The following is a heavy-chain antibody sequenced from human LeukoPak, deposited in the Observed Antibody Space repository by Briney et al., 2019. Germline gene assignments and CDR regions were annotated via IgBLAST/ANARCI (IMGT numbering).Heavy chain of an antibody. J-gene: IGHJ6*02. CDR3: ANNGPYYYYGMDV. D-gene: IGHD2-8*01. CDR2: ISGSGGST. CDR1: RFTFNTYA. Sequence: QSGGSLRLSCVASRFTFNTYAVNWVRQAPGKGLEWVSAISGSGGSTYYADSVKGRFTISRDNSKNTLYLQMNSLRAEDTAVYYCANNGPYYYYGMDVWGQGTTVTVSS. V-gene: IGHV3-23*01.